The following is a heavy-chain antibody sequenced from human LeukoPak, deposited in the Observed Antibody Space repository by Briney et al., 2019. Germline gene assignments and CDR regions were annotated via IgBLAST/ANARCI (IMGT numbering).Heavy chain of an antibody. CDR2: INPSGGST. Sequence: ASVKVSCKASGYTFTSYYMHWVRQAPGQGLEWMGIINPSGGSTSYAQKFQGRVTITADESTSTAYMELSSLRSEDTAVYYCARDRGNPGGDYWGQGTLVTVSS. J-gene: IGHJ4*02. V-gene: IGHV1-46*01. CDR1: GYTFTSYY. D-gene: IGHD4-23*01. CDR3: ARDRGNPGGDY.